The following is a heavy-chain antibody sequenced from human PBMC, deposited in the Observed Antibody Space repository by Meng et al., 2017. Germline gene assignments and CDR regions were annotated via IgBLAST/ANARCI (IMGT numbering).Heavy chain of an antibody. D-gene: IGHD3-22*01. CDR1: GASFSGYY. Sequence: QMHLQRFGAGPLLPSETLSLNCDVSGASFSGYYWAWIRQPPGKELEWIGEITHTGSTNYTPSLKSRVSISVDTSKNQLSLKLHSVTAADTAVYYCAGEIKYDSSGYYYWGQGTLVTVSS. CDR2: ITHTGST. CDR3: AGEIKYDSSGYYY. J-gene: IGHJ4*02. V-gene: IGHV4-34*01.